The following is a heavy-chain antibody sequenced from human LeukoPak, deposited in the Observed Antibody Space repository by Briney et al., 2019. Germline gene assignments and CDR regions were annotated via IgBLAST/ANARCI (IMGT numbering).Heavy chain of an antibody. Sequence: TSETLSLTCTVSGGSISSYYWSWIRQPPGKGLEWIGYIYYSGSTNYNPSLKSRVTISVDTSKNQFSLKLSSVTAADTAVYYCAREGMYSSSSYFDYWGQGTLVTVSS. J-gene: IGHJ4*02. CDR3: AREGMYSSSSYFDY. V-gene: IGHV4-59*01. D-gene: IGHD6-6*01. CDR1: GGSISSYY. CDR2: IYYSGST.